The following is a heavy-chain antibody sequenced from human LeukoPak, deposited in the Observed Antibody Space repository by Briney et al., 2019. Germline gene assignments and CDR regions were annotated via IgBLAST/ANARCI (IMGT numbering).Heavy chain of an antibody. J-gene: IGHJ4*02. CDR1: GGSISSNNYY. D-gene: IGHD5-18*01. V-gene: IGHV4-39*07. Sequence: PSETLSLTCTVSGGSISSNNYYWGWIRQPPGKGLEWIGSVYYTGSTYYNPSPKSRVTISVDTSKNQFSLMLSSVTAADTAVYYCAKGPRGYSFGEIDNWGQGTLVTVSS. CDR2: VYYTGST. CDR3: AKGPRGYSFGEIDN.